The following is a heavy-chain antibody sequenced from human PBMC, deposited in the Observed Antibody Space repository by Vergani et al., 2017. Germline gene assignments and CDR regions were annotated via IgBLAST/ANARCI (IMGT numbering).Heavy chain of an antibody. D-gene: IGHD1-26*01. CDR1: GGSISSGGYY. CDR3: ASGGSYASGAFDI. CDR2: MYYSGNT. J-gene: IGHJ3*02. V-gene: IGHV4-30-4*08. Sequence: QLQLQESGPGLVKPSETLSLTCTVSGGSISSGGYYWSWIRQHPGKGLEWIGYMYYSGNTYYNPSVQSRVIISVDTSKKQFSLKLTSVTAADTAVYYCASGGSYASGAFDIWGQGTMVTVSS.